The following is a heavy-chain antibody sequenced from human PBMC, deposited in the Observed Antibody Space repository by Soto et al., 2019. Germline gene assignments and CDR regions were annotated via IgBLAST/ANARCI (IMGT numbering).Heavy chain of an antibody. CDR2: ISYDGSNK. J-gene: IGHJ3*02. CDR1: GFTFSSYG. Sequence: GGSLRLSCAASGFTFSSYGMHWVRQAPGKGLEWVAVISYDGSNKYYADSVKGRFTISRDNSKNTLYLQMNSLRAEDTAVYYCAKDDANWNYARAFDIWGQGTMVPVSS. V-gene: IGHV3-30*18. D-gene: IGHD1-7*01. CDR3: AKDDANWNYARAFDI.